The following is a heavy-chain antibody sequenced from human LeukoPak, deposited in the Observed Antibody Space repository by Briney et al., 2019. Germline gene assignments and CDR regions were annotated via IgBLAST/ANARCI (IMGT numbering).Heavy chain of an antibody. CDR2: ISGSGGST. CDR1: RFTFSNYW. CDR3: AKRSIGGWYFRATQLDY. V-gene: IGHV3-23*01. J-gene: IGHJ4*02. Sequence: PGGSLRLSCVASRFTFSNYWLHWVRQAPGKGLEWVSAISGSGGSTYYADSVKGRFTISRDNSKNTLYLQMNSLRAEDTAVYYCAKRSIGGWYFRATQLDYWGQGTLVTVSS. D-gene: IGHD6-19*01.